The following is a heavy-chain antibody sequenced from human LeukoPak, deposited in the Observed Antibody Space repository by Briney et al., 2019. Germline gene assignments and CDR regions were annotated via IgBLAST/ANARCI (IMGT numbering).Heavy chain of an antibody. J-gene: IGHJ4*02. D-gene: IGHD3-10*01. Sequence: ASVKVSCKASGYTFTGYYMHWVRQAPGQGLEWMGWINPNSGGTNYAQKFQGWVTMTRDTSISTAYMELSRLRSDDTAVYYCARGSVELLWIGELLGQSFDYWGQGTLVTVSA. V-gene: IGHV1-2*04. CDR2: INPNSGGT. CDR3: ARGSVELLWIGELLGQSFDY. CDR1: GYTFTGYY.